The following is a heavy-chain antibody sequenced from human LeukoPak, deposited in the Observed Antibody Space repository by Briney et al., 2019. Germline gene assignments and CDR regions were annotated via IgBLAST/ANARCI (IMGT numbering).Heavy chain of an antibody. CDR3: ASEAAAGFYFDY. V-gene: IGHV4-59*01. Sequence: PSETLSLTCAVYGGSFSGYYWSWIRQPPGKGLEWIGCIYYSGSTNYNPSLKSRVTISVDTSKNQFSLRLSSVTAADTAVYYCASEAAAGFYFDYWGQGTLVTVSS. D-gene: IGHD6-13*01. J-gene: IGHJ4*01. CDR1: GGSFSGYY. CDR2: IYYSGST.